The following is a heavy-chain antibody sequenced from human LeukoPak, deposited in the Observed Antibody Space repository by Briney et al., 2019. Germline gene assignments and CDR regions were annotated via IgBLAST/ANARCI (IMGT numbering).Heavy chain of an antibody. D-gene: IGHD5-18*01. CDR3: ARERGYSYGQINWFDP. CDR2: INPNSGGT. CDR1: GYTFTGYY. V-gene: IGHV1-2*02. J-gene: IGHJ5*02. Sequence: ASVKVSCKASGYTFTGYYMHWVRQAPGQGLEWMGWINPNSGGTNYAQKFQGRVTMTRDTSISTAYMELSRLRSDDTAVYYCARERGYSYGQINWFDPWGQGTLVTVSS.